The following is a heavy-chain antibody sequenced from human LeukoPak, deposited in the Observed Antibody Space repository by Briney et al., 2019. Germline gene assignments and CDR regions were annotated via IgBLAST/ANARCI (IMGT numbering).Heavy chain of an antibody. CDR2: TYTSGSI. D-gene: IGHD4-17*01. CDR3: ARRTTVTPYYFDY. Sequence: NTSETLSLTCTVSGGSISSYYWSWIRQPAGKGLEWIGRTYTSGSINYNPSLKSRVTMSVGTSKNQFSLKLTSVTAADTAVYYCARRTTVTPYYFDYWGQGTLVTVSS. CDR1: GGSISSYY. J-gene: IGHJ4*02. V-gene: IGHV4-4*07.